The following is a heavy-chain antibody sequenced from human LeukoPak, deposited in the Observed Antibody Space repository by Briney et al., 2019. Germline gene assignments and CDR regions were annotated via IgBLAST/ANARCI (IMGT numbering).Heavy chain of an antibody. J-gene: IGHJ4*02. CDR2: MNPNSGST. V-gene: IGHV1-8*03. CDR3: ARGRSTGYPYYFEY. D-gene: IGHD5-12*01. Sequence: ASVTVSFKASGYTFTIYDINWVRQATGQGLEWMGWMNPNSGSTGYAQKFQGRVTITRNTSISTAYMELSGLRSEDTAVYYCARGRSTGYPYYFEYWGQGTLVTVPS. CDR1: GYTFTIYD.